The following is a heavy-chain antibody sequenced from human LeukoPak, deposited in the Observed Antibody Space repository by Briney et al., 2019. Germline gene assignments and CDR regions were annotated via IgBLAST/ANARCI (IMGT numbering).Heavy chain of an antibody. CDR1: GFTFSNAW. V-gene: IGHV3-15*01. Sequence: GGSLRLSCAASGFTFSNAWMSWVRQAPGKGLEWVGRIKSKAAGGTTDYAAPVKGRFTISRDDSKNMLYLQMNSLKTEDTAVYYCATMGGSGSYWIYWGQGTLVTVSS. D-gene: IGHD3-10*01. CDR3: ATMGGSGSYWIY. CDR2: IKSKAAGGTT. J-gene: IGHJ4*02.